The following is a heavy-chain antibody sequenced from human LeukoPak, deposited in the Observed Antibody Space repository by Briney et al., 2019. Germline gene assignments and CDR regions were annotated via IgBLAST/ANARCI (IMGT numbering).Heavy chain of an antibody. D-gene: IGHD6-6*01. CDR1: GDSISSGTYY. CDR3: ARRGSSSASWFDP. CDR2: FYYSGST. Sequence: SETLSLTCTVSGDSISSGTYYWDWIRQPPGKGLEWIGNFYYSGSTHSNPSLKSRVTTSVDTSKNQFSLKLRSVTAADTAVYYCARRGSSSASWFDPWGQGTLVTVSS. J-gene: IGHJ5*02. V-gene: IGHV4-39*01.